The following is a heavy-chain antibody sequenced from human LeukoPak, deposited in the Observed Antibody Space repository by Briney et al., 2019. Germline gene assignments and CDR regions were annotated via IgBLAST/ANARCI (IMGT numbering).Heavy chain of an antibody. Sequence: PGGSLRLSCAASGFTFSSYVMSWVRQAPGKGLEWVSGISGSGGGTYYADSVKGRFTISRDNSKNTLYLQMNSLRAEDTAVYYCARDPIVVVPAAIQYYFDYWGQGTLVTVSS. CDR2: ISGSGGGT. CDR1: GFTFSSYV. V-gene: IGHV3-23*01. J-gene: IGHJ4*02. CDR3: ARDPIVVVPAAIQYYFDY. D-gene: IGHD2-2*01.